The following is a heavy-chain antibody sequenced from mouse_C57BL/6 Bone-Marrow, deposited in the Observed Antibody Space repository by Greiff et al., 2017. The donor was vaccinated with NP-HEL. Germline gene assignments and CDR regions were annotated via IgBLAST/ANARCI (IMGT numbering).Heavy chain of an antibody. CDR3: ARGYYGSRPYWYFGV. D-gene: IGHD1-1*01. J-gene: IGHJ1*03. V-gene: IGHV1-54*01. Sequence: QVQLQQSGAELVRPGTSVKVSCKASGYAFTNYLIEWVKQRPGQGLEWIGVINPGSGGTNYNEKFKGKATLTADKSSSTAYMQLSSLTSEDSAVYFCARGYYGSRPYWYFGVWGTGTTVTVSS. CDR2: INPGSGGT. CDR1: GYAFTNYL.